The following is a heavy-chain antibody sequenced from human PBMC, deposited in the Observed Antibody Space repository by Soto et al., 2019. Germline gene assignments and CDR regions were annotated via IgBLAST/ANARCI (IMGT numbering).Heavy chain of an antibody. D-gene: IGHD3-16*01. V-gene: IGHV1-18*01. CDR3: AKSGGWCAP. CDR1: GYTFTNYG. CDR2: ISGYNGVT. J-gene: IGHJ5*02. Sequence: QIQLVQSGAEVKQPGASVKVSCQASGYTFTNYGITWVRQAPGQGLEWMGWISGYNGVTDYAQKFQGRVTMTIDTSTNTAYMDLRSLTSADTAVYYCAKSGGWCAPWGQGTRVTVSS.